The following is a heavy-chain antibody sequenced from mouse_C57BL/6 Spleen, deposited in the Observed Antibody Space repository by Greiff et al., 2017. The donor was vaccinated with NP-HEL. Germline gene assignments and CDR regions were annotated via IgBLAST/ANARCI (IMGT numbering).Heavy chain of an antibody. V-gene: IGHV1-55*01. Sequence: VQLQQSGAELVKPGASVKMSCKASGYTFTSYWITWVKQRPGQGLEWIGDIYPGSSSTNYNEKFKSKATLTVDTSSSTAYLQLSSLTSEDSAVYYCARRDLYYFDYWGQGTTLTVSS. CDR2: IYPGSSST. CDR1: GYTFTSYW. CDR3: ARRDLYYFDY. J-gene: IGHJ2*01. D-gene: IGHD3-3*01.